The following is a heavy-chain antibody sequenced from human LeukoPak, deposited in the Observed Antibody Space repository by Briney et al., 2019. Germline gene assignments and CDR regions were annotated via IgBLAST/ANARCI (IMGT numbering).Heavy chain of an antibody. CDR1: GGSFSGYY. V-gene: IGHV4-34*01. J-gene: IGHJ4*02. CDR2: INHSGST. CDR3: ASGEN. Sequence: PSETLSLTCAVYGGSFSGYYWSWIRQPPGKGLEWIGEINHSGSTNYHPSLKSRVTISVDTSKNQFSLKLSSVTAADTAVYYCASGENWGQGTLVTVSS.